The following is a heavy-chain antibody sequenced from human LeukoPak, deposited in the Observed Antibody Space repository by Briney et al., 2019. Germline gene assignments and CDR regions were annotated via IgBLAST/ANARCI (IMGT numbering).Heavy chain of an antibody. CDR2: IYSGGST. CDR3: ARAYYDSSGYYFDY. CDR1: GFTVSSNY. J-gene: IGHJ4*02. D-gene: IGHD3-22*01. Sequence: GGSLRLSCVASGFTVSSNYMSWVRQAPGKGLEWLSVIYSGGSTYYADSVKGRFIISRDNSKNTLYLQMNSLRAEDTAVYYCARAYYDSSGYYFDYWGQGTLVTVSS. V-gene: IGHV3-66*01.